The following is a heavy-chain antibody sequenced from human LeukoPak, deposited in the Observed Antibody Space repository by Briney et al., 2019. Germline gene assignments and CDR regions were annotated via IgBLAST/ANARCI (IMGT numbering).Heavy chain of an antibody. J-gene: IGHJ4*02. Sequence: GASVKVSCKASGYIFTDYYIHWVRQAPGQGLEWMGRINPNSGVTNYAQRFQGRTTMTRDTPITTAYLELSRLRSDDTAVYYCARIVYYENGGYFPDYWGQGTLVTVSS. V-gene: IGHV1-2*06. D-gene: IGHD3-22*01. CDR2: INPNSGVT. CDR3: ARIVYYENGGYFPDY. CDR1: GYIFTDYY.